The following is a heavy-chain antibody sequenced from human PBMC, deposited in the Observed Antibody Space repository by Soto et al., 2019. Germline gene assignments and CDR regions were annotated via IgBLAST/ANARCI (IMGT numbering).Heavy chain of an antibody. J-gene: IGHJ4*02. V-gene: IGHV3-30*18. Sequence: GGSLRLSCAASGFTFTGYSMHWVRQAPGKGLEWMTFISYDGNNQYYADFVKGRFSISRDNSKNTLYLQMNGLRPEDTAVYYCAKGGIVATIWNYFDFWGQGTPVTVS. D-gene: IGHD5-12*01. CDR1: GFTFTGYS. CDR3: AKGGIVATIWNYFDF. CDR2: ISYDGNNQ.